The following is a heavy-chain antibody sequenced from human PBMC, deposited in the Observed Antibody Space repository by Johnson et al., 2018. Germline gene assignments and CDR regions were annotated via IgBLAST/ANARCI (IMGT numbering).Heavy chain of an antibody. V-gene: IGHV1-8*01. CDR1: GYTFTNFD. Sequence: QVQLVESGAEVKKPGASVKVSCMASGYTFTNFDVNWVRQAPGQGLEWMGWMNPNTGNTGYAQKFQGRVTMTRNTSISTAYLELRNLRSEDTAGYYFAREHKGDFSRSAINDYYCCAMDVWGQGTTVTVS. CDR2: MNPNTGNT. J-gene: IGHJ6*02. D-gene: IGHD2-21*01. CDR3: AREHKGDFSRSAINDYYCCAMDV.